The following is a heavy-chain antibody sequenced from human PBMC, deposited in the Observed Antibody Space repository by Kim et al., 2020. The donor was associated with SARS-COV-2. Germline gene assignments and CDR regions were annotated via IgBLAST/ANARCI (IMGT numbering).Heavy chain of an antibody. J-gene: IGHJ3*02. Sequence: GGSLRLSCAASGFTFDDYAMDWVRQAPGKGLEWVSGISLNSGSIGYADSVKGRFTISRDNAKNSLYLQMNSLRAEDTALYYCAKTIGSGLSQYSFDIWGHGTMVTVSS. V-gene: IGHV3-9*01. CDR3: AKTIGSGLSQYSFDI. CDR2: ISLNSGSI. D-gene: IGHD6-19*01. CDR1: GFTFDDYA.